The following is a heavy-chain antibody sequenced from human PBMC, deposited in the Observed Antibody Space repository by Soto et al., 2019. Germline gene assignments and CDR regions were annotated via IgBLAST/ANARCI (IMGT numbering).Heavy chain of an antibody. D-gene: IGHD3-22*01. CDR1: GGTFSSYT. CDR2: IIPILGIA. CDR3: ARSHRSNTDYYYDSSGYSDYFDY. Sequence: GASVKVSCKASGGTFSSYTISWVRQAPGQGLEWMGRIIPILGIANYAQKFQGRVTITADKSTSTAYMELSSLRSEDTAVYYCARSHRSNTDYYYDSSGYSDYFDYWGQGTLVTVSS. V-gene: IGHV1-69*02. J-gene: IGHJ4*02.